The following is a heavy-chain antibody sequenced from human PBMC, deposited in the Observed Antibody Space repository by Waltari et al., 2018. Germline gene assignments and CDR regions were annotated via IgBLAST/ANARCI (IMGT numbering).Heavy chain of an antibody. Sequence: EVQLVESGGGLIQPGGSLRLSCPASGFTVSNNYMSWVRQAPGKGLEWVSVIYSGGNAYYADSVKGRFTISRDNSKNTVYLQMNSLRAGDTALYYCARFSHKDYWGQGILVTVSS. J-gene: IGHJ4*02. V-gene: IGHV3-53*01. CDR3: ARFSHKDY. CDR1: GFTVSNNY. CDR2: IYSGGNA.